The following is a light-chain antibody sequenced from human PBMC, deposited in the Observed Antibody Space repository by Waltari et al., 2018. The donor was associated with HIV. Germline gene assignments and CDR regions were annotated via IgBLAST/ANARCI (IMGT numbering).Light chain of an antibody. CDR2: DVS. CDR3: SSYTSSSTRV. V-gene: IGLV2-14*03. CDR1: SSDVGGSNY. Sequence: QSALTQPASVSGSPGQSLTISCTGTSSDVGGSNYVSWYQRHPGKAPKLILYDVSNRPSGVSNRFSGSKSGNRASLTISGLQAEDEADYYCSSYTSSSTRVFGGGTTVTVL. J-gene: IGLJ3*02.